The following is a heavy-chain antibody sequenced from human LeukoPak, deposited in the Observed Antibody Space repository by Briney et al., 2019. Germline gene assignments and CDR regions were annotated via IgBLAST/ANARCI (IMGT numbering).Heavy chain of an antibody. J-gene: IGHJ2*01. CDR3: ARGDSSNWYGLWYLDL. Sequence: ASVKVSCKASGYTFTGYYLHWVRQAPGQGLEWMGWINPNSGGTNYAQKFQGRVTMTRDTSITTAYMELSSLRSDDTAAYFCARGDSSNWYGLWYLDLWGRGTLVTVSS. CDR1: GYTFTGYY. V-gene: IGHV1-2*02. D-gene: IGHD6-13*01. CDR2: INPNSGGT.